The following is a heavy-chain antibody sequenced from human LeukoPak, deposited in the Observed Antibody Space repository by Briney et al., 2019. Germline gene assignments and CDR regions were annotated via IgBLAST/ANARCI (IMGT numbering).Heavy chain of an antibody. CDR2: ISSSGSTI. J-gene: IGHJ4*02. Sequence: LSLTCAVYGGSFSCYYWSWIRQAPGKGLEWVSYISSSGSTIYYADSVKGRFTISRDNAKNSLYLQMNSLRAENTAVYYWARDRVHSGYDYWGQGTLVTVSS. D-gene: IGHD5-12*01. V-gene: IGHV3-11*01. CDR1: GGSFSCYY. CDR3: ARDRVHSGYDY.